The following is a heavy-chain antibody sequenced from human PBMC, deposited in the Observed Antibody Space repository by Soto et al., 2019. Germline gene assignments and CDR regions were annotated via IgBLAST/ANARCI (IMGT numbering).Heavy chain of an antibody. CDR1: GFILSDHY. J-gene: IGHJ1*01. D-gene: IGHD2-8*02. CDR3: ARAGPPFQH. CDR2: SRNKANSYTT. Sequence: EVQLVESGGGLVQPGGSLRLSRAASGFILSDHYMDWVRQAPGKGLEWVGRSRNKANSYTTEYVASVKGRFTISRDESKNSLYLQMNSLRTDDTAVYYCARAGPPFQHWGQGTVVTVSS. V-gene: IGHV3-72*01.